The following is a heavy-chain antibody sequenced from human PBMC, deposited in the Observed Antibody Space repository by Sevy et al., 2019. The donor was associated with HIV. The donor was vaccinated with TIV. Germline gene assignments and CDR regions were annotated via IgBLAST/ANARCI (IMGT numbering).Heavy chain of an antibody. Sequence: GGSLRLSCAASGFTFTSYAMNWVRQAPGKGLDWVSSIRGSGRSTYYADSVEGRFTISRDNSKNTLSLQMNSLRADDTAVYYCAKGYCSGGSCPRDYYYYGMDVWGQGTTVTVSS. CDR2: IRGSGRST. V-gene: IGHV3-23*01. CDR3: AKGYCSGGSCPRDYYYYGMDV. D-gene: IGHD2-15*01. J-gene: IGHJ6*02. CDR1: GFTFTSYA.